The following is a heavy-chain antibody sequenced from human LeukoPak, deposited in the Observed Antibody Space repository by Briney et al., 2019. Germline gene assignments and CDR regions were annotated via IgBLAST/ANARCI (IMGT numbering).Heavy chain of an antibody. CDR3: ARETPSRYLDY. J-gene: IGHJ4*02. D-gene: IGHD4-23*01. V-gene: IGHV1-8*01. Sequence: ASVKVSCKASGYTLTSYDINWVRQATGQGLEWMGWMNPSSGKTGYAQKFQGRISMTRNTSISTAYMELSSLRSEDTAVYYCARETPSRYLDYWGQGTLVTVSS. CDR2: MNPSSGKT. CDR1: GYTLTSYD.